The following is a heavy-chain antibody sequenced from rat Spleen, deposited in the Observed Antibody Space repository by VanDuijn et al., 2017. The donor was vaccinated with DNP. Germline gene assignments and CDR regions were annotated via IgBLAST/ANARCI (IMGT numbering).Heavy chain of an antibody. V-gene: IGHV5-58*01. CDR1: GFTFSRYW. CDR2: INTDGGST. CDR3: AKDGDTTGMGY. Sequence: EVQLVESGGGLVQPGRSLKLSCAASGFTFSRYWMYWIRQAPGKGLEWVASINTDGGSTYYPDSVKGRFTISRDNAENTVYLQMNSLRSEDTATYYCAKDGDTTGMGYWGQGVMVTVSS. D-gene: IGHD1-7*01. J-gene: IGHJ2*01.